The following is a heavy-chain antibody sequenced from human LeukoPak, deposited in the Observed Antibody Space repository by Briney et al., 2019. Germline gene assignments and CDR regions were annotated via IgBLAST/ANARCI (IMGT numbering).Heavy chain of an antibody. CDR3: ARGMIVVVTHDAFDI. CDR1: GFTFSSYS. CDR2: ISSSSSYI. Sequence: NPGGSLRLSCAASGFTFSSYSMNWVRQAPGKGLEWVSSISSSSSYIYYADSVKGRFTISRDNAKNSLYLQMNSLRAEDTAVYYCARGMIVVVTHDAFDIWGQGTMVTVSS. J-gene: IGHJ3*02. D-gene: IGHD3-22*01. V-gene: IGHV3-21*01.